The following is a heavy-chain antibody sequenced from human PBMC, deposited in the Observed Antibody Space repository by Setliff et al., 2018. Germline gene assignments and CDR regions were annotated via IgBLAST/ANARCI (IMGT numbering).Heavy chain of an antibody. J-gene: IGHJ3*01. CDR2: IYHRGRT. D-gene: IGHD1-1*01. Sequence: SETLSLTCDVSGISITSGHYWGWIRQPPGKGLEWIATIYHRGRTYYNPSLDSRVTISLDTSKNQYSVRLRSVTAADTAVYYCASPRRDDLDTPFDAFDLWGQGTKVTVSS. CDR3: ASPRRDDLDTPFDAFDL. V-gene: IGHV4-38-2*01. CDR1: GISITSGHY.